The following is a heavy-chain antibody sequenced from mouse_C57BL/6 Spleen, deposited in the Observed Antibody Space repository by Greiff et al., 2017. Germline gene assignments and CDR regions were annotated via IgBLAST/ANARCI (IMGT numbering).Heavy chain of an antibody. D-gene: IGHD2-5*01. CDR2: ISDGGSYT. Sequence: EVKVVESGGGLVKPGGSLKLSCAASGFTFSSYAMSWVRQTPEKRLEWVATISDGGSYTYYPDNVKGRFTISRDNAKNNLYLQMSHLKSEDTAMYYWARSPAYYSNYGAMDYWGQGTSVTVSS. CDR1: GFTFSSYA. CDR3: ARSPAYYSNYGAMDY. V-gene: IGHV5-4*03. J-gene: IGHJ4*01.